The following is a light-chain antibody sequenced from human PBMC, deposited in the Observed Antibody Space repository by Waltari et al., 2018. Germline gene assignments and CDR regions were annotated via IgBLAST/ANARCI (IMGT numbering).Light chain of an antibody. CDR2: SAS. Sequence: DIQMTPSPSSLSASVGDRVTIPCRASQSISMYLNWYQQKPGKAPRLLIYSASRLQSGVPSRFSGSGSGTDFTLTITSLQPEDSATYFCQQTYSIPYTFGQGTKLEI. CDR1: QSISMY. CDR3: QQTYSIPYT. V-gene: IGKV1-39*01. J-gene: IGKJ2*01.